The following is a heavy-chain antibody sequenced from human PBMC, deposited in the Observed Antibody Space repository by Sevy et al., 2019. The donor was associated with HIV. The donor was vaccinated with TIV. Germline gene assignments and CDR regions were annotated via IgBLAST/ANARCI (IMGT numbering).Heavy chain of an antibody. Sequence: GGSLRLSCAASGFTFDDYAMHWVRQRPGKGLEWVSGISWHSGSIDYADSVKGRFTISRDNAKNSLYLQMNSLRAEDRALYYCAKAIGPSNYEYVWGTYYFYGMDVWGQGTTVTVSS. D-gene: IGHD3-16*01. J-gene: IGHJ6*02. CDR3: AKAIGPSNYEYVWGTYYFYGMDV. CDR1: GFTFDDYA. V-gene: IGHV3-9*01. CDR2: ISWHSGSI.